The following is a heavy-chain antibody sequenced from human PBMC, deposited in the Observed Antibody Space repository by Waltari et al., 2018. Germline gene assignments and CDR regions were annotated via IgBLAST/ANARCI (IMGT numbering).Heavy chain of an antibody. Sequence: QVQLVQSGAEVKKPGSSVKVSCKASGGTFSSYAISWVRQAPGQGLEWMGGIIPILGTANYAQKFQGRVTITADESTSTAYMELSSLRSEDTAVYYCARLVVVVAATAPNWFDPWGQGTLVTVSS. D-gene: IGHD2-15*01. V-gene: IGHV1-69*12. CDR2: IIPILGTA. J-gene: IGHJ5*02. CDR3: ARLVVVVAATAPNWFDP. CDR1: GGTFSSYA.